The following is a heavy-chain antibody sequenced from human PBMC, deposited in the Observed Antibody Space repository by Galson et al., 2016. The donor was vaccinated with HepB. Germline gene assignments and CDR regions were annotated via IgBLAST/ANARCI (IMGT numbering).Heavy chain of an antibody. CDR2: IWYVGSNK. D-gene: IGHD5-12*01. CDR1: GFTFSTYG. J-gene: IGHJ4*02. Sequence: SLRLSCAASGFTFSTYGMHWVRQAPGKGLEWVAVIWYVGSNKYCADSVRGRFTISRDNSKNTLYLQMNSLRAEATDVYSCASEAPILAPTLDYWGQGTLVIVSS. V-gene: IGHV3-33*08. CDR3: ASEAPILAPTLDY.